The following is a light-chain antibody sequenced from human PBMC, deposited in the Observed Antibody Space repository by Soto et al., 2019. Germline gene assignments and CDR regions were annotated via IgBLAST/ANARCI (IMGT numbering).Light chain of an antibody. CDR2: EVT. CDR1: FSDVGGYDY. V-gene: IGLV2-14*01. Sequence: QSVLTQPASVSGSPGQSIALSCTGTFSDVGGYDYVSWYLQHPDKAPKLMIYEVTKRPSGVSNRFSGSKSGNTASLTISELQPEDEADYYCSSHTSGSTRVFGSGTKLTVL. CDR3: SSHTSGSTRV. J-gene: IGLJ1*01.